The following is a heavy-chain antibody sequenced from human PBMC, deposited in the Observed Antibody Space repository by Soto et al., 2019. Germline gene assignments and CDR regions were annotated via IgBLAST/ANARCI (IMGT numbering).Heavy chain of an antibody. V-gene: IGHV3-9*01. CDR1: GFTFDDYA. CDR2: ISWNSGSI. Sequence: GGSLRLSCAASGFTFDDYAMHWVRQAPGKGLEWVSGISWNSGSIGYADSVKGRFTISRDNAKNSLYLQMNSLRAEDTAVYYCAKGSVVFSGTFDYWGQGTLVTVSS. CDR3: AKGSVVFSGTFDY. D-gene: IGHD6-13*01. J-gene: IGHJ4*02.